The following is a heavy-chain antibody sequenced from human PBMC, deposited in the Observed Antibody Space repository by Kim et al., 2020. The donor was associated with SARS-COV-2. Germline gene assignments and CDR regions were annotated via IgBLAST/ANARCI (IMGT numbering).Heavy chain of an antibody. D-gene: IGHD5-18*01. CDR3: ARDDTIGYSVY. V-gene: IGHV1-2*06. CDR1: GYSFTVFY. CDR2: INPYTGGA. J-gene: IGHJ4*02. Sequence: ASVKVSCKASGYSFTVFYIHWARQAPGQGLEWMGRINPYTGGANYARKFQGRVTVTSDTSLSTAYMDLSGLTSDDTAVYFCARDDTIGYSVYWGQGTLVAVSS.